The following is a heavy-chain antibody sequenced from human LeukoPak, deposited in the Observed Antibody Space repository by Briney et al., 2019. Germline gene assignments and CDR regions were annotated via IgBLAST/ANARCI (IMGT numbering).Heavy chain of an antibody. CDR3: ATVWTGYFDWSPRY. D-gene: IGHD3-9*01. Sequence: ASVKVSCKVSGYTLTELSMHWVRQAPGKGLEWMGGFDPEDGETIYAQKFQGRVTMTEDTSTDTAYMELSSLRSEDTAVCYCATVWTGYFDWSPRYWGQGTLVTVSS. CDR2: FDPEDGET. V-gene: IGHV1-24*01. J-gene: IGHJ4*02. CDR1: GYTLTELS.